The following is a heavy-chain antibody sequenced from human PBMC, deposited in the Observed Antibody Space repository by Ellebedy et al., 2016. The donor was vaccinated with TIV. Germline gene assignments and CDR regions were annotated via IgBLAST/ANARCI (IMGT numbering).Heavy chain of an antibody. CDR2: ISSSSSTI. J-gene: IGHJ4*02. D-gene: IGHD2-15*01. V-gene: IGHV3-48*04. CDR1: GFTFSSYS. Sequence: GGSLRLXXAASGFTFSSYSMNWVRQAPGKGLEWVSSISSSSSTIYYADSVKGRFTISRDNAKNSLYLQMNSLRAEDTAVYYCARDGYCSGGSCLDYWGQGTLVTVSS. CDR3: ARDGYCSGGSCLDY.